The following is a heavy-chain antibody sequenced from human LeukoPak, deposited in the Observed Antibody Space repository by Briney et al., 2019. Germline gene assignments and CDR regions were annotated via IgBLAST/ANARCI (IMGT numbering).Heavy chain of an antibody. Sequence: SQTLSLTCAISGDSVSSKSAAWNWIRQSPSRGLEWLGRTYYRSKWYDDYAVSVKSRITINADTSKNQFSLKLSSVTAADTAVYYCARESRSSSWYVGGYYGMDVWGQGTTVTVSS. CDR2: TYYRSKWYD. CDR1: GDSVSSKSAA. V-gene: IGHV6-1*01. D-gene: IGHD6-13*01. CDR3: ARESRSSSWYVGGYYGMDV. J-gene: IGHJ6*02.